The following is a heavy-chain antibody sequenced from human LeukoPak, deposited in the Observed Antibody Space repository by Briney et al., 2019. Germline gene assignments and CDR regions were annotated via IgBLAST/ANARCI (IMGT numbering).Heavy chain of an antibody. V-gene: IGHV5-51*03. Sequence: GESLKISCKASGYSFTTYWIGWVRQMPGKGLEWMGIIYPGDSDTRYSPSFQGQVTISADKSISTAYLQWSSLKASDTAMYYCARGSLNGASAFDIWGQGTMVTVSS. J-gene: IGHJ3*02. CDR3: ARGSLNGASAFDI. CDR2: IYPGDSDT. CDR1: GYSFTTYW. D-gene: IGHD3-10*01.